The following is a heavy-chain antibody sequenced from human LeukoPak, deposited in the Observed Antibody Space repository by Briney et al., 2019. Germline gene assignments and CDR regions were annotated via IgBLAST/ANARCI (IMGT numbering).Heavy chain of an antibody. J-gene: IGHJ4*02. Sequence: ASVKVSCKASGYTFTGYYMHWVRQAPGQGLEWMGWINPNSGGTNYAQKFQGRVTMTRDTSISTAYMELSRPRSDDTAVYYCAREYCSSTSCYGDFDYWGQGTLVTVSS. CDR1: GYTFTGYY. D-gene: IGHD2-2*01. V-gene: IGHV1-2*02. CDR3: AREYCSSTSCYGDFDY. CDR2: INPNSGGT.